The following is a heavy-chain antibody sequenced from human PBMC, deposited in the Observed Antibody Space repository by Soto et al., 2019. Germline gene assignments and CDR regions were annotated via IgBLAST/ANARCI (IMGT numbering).Heavy chain of an antibody. CDR2: ISGSGGST. CDR3: AKDGGIVATIMIYFAHY. D-gene: IGHD5-12*01. V-gene: IGHV3-23*01. Sequence: EVQLLESGGGLVQPGGSLRLSCAASGFTFSSYAMSWVRQAPGKGLEWVSAISGSGGSTYYADSVKGRFTISRDNSKNTLYLQMNSLRAEDTAVYYCAKDGGIVATIMIYFAHYWGQGTLVTVSS. CDR1: GFTFSSYA. J-gene: IGHJ4*02.